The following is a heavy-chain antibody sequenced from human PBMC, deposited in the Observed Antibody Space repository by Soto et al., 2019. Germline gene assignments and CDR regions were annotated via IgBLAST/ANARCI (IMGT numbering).Heavy chain of an antibody. CDR1: GYSFTSYW. J-gene: IGHJ6*02. CDR3: ARPREAGKNYYGVDV. Sequence: GEYLKISCKGSGYSFTSYWIGWVRQMPGKGLEWMGIIYPGDSDTRYSPSFQGQVTISADKSISTAYLQWSSLKASDTAMYYCARPREAGKNYYGVDVWGQGTTVTVSS. D-gene: IGHD6-19*01. V-gene: IGHV5-51*01. CDR2: IYPGDSDT.